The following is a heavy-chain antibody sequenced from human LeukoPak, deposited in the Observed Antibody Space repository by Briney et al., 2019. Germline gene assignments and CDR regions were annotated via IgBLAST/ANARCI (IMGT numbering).Heavy chain of an antibody. CDR1: GGSISSYY. D-gene: IGHD3-22*01. CDR3: ARAAGGYYDSSGYYLVYYYMDV. J-gene: IGHJ6*03. CDR2: IYYSGST. Sequence: SETLSLTCTVSGGSISSYYWSWIRQPPGKGLEWIGCIYYSGSTNYNPSLKSRVTISVDTSKNQFSLKLSSVTAADTAVYYCARAAGGYYDSSGYYLVYYYMDVWGKGTTVTVSS. V-gene: IGHV4-59*01.